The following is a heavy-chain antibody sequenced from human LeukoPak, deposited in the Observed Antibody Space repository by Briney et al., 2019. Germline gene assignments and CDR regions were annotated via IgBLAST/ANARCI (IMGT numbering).Heavy chain of an antibody. D-gene: IGHD2-21*01. CDR3: ARVVMKAFYYYYMDV. CDR1: GYTFSDYD. J-gene: IGHJ6*03. CDR2: MNPTSGDT. V-gene: IGHV1-8*01. Sequence: ASVKVSCKASGYTFSDYDVNWVRQAPGQGLEWMGWMNPTSGDTGYAQEFQGRVTMTRSMSRNTAYMELSRLRSEDTAVYFCARVVMKAFYYYYMDVWGKGPQSSSH.